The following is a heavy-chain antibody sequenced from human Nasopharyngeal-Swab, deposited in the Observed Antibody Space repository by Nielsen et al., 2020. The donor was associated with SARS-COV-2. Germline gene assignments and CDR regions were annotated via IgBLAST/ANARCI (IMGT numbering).Heavy chain of an antibody. V-gene: IGHV3-30*03. CDR2: ISYDGSNK. CDR3: ARDGAWFGELLFKGFDY. J-gene: IGHJ4*02. D-gene: IGHD3-10*01. Sequence: GGSLRLSCAASGFTFNSYGMHWVRQAPGKGLEWVAVISYDGSNKYYADSVKGRFTISRDNSKNTLYLQMNSLRAEDTAVYYCARDGAWFGELLFKGFDYWGQGTLVTVSS. CDR1: GFTFNSYG.